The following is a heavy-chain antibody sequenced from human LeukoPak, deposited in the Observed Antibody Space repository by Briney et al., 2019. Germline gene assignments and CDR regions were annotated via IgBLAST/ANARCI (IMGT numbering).Heavy chain of an antibody. V-gene: IGHV4-31*03. Sequence: PSETLSLTCTVSGGSISSGGYYWSWSRQDPGKGLEWIGYIYYSGSTYYNPTSKSRITIEVYTAKNEFTLKLSSVAAADTSVYCCVMCSGQGFDYWGQGTLVTVSS. CDR3: VMCSGQGFDY. CDR2: IYYSGST. CDR1: GGSISSGGYY. J-gene: IGHJ4*02. D-gene: IGHD3-10*02.